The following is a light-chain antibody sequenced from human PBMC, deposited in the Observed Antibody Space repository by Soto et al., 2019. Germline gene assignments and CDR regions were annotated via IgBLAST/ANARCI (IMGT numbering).Light chain of an antibody. CDR3: QQYYNFPLT. CDR2: DAS. V-gene: IGKV1-33*01. CDR1: QDISHY. J-gene: IGKJ4*01. Sequence: DIQMTQSPSSLSASIGDRVTITCQASQDISHYLNWYRQKPGKAPELLIYDASSLETGVPSRFSGSGSGTEFTFTIRGLQPEYFAMYYCQQYYNFPLTFGGGTNVEIK.